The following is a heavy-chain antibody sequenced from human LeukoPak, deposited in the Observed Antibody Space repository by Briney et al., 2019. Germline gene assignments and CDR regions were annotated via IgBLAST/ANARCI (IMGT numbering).Heavy chain of an antibody. CDR3: ATSRRYTSSWFDY. Sequence: GASVKVSCKASGFTFTSSAMQWVRQARGQRLEWIGWIVVGSGNTNYAQKFQERVTITRDMSTSTAYMELSSLRSEDTAVYYCATSRRYTSSWFDYWGQGTLVTVSS. J-gene: IGHJ4*02. D-gene: IGHD6-13*01. CDR1: GFTFTSSA. V-gene: IGHV1-58*02. CDR2: IVVGSGNT.